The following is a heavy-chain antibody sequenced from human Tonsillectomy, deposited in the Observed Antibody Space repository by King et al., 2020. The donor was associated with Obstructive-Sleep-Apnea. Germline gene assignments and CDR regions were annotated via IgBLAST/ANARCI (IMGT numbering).Heavy chain of an antibody. V-gene: IGHV3-33*06. Sequence: VQLVESGGGVVQPGRSLRLSCVASGFTFSTYGMHWVRQAPGKGLEWVAVIWYDGRSEYKADSVKGRFTISRDDSKNTVYLQMNSLRAEDTAVYYCAKDVYDIVTDLSHEAYDIWGHGTVVTVSS. CDR1: GFTFSTYG. CDR2: IWYDGRSE. D-gene: IGHD3-9*01. CDR3: AKDVYDIVTDLSHEAYDI. J-gene: IGHJ3*02.